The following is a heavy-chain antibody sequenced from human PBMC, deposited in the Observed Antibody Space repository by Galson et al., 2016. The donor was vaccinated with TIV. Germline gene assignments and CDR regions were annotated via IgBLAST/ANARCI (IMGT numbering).Heavy chain of an antibody. CDR2: IHFTGRT. CDR3: ARETYGDYDNYDAFDF. J-gene: IGHJ3*01. CDR1: GVSISSGFSS. D-gene: IGHD4-17*01. Sequence: TLSLTCSVSGVSISSGFSSWNWVRQSPGQGLEWIGYIHFTGRTYYNPSFQSRVSISVDTSKSQFSLNLRSVTAADTAVYFCARETYGDYDNYDAFDFWGRGTMVTVSS. V-gene: IGHV4-31*03.